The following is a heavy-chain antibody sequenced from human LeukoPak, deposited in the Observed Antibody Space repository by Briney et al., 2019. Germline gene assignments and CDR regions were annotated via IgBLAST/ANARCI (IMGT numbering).Heavy chain of an antibody. Sequence: PGGSLRLSCAASGFTFSSYSMNWVRQAPGKGLEWVSSISSSSSYIYYADSVKGRFTISRDNAKNSLYLQMNSLRAEDTAVYYCARISRTVTAITFGYWGQGTLVTVSS. CDR3: ARISRTVTAITFGY. CDR2: ISSSSSYI. CDR1: GFTFSSYS. J-gene: IGHJ4*02. D-gene: IGHD4-11*01. V-gene: IGHV3-21*01.